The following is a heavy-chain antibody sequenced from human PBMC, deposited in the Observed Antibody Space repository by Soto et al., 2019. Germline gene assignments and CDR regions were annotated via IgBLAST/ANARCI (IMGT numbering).Heavy chain of an antibody. CDR2: IYYSGST. Sequence: SETLSLTCTVSGGSISSGGYYWSWIRQHPGKGLEWIGYIYYSGSTYYNPSLKSRVTISVDTSKNQFSLKLSSVTAADTAVYYCARGFHYYDSSGYYSRSGYYFDYWGQGTLVTVSS. CDR3: ARGFHYYDSSGYYSRSGYYFDY. D-gene: IGHD3-22*01. CDR1: GGSISSGGYY. J-gene: IGHJ4*02. V-gene: IGHV4-31*03.